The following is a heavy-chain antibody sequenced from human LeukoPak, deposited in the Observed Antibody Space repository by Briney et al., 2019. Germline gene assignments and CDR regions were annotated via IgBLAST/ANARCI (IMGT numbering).Heavy chain of an antibody. CDR1: GFTFSANA. D-gene: IGHD3-3*01. CDR2: IYDGGSNT. Sequence: PGGSLRLSCGASGFTFSANALSWVRQAPGKGLEWVSTIYDGGSNTNYADSVKGRFTISRDNSKNTLYLQMNSLRAEDTAVYYCARESGWGLPHAFDFWGQGTMVTVSS. V-gene: IGHV3-23*01. J-gene: IGHJ3*01. CDR3: ARESGWGLPHAFDF.